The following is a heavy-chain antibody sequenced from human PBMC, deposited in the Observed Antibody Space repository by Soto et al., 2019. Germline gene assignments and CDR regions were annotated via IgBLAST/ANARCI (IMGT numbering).Heavy chain of an antibody. V-gene: IGHV1-2*04. CDR3: ARDGGPDYGDPFDS. CDR2: INPNSGGT. CDR1: GYTFTGYY. D-gene: IGHD4-17*01. J-gene: IGHJ4*02. Sequence: ASVKVSCKASGYTFTGYYMHWVRQAPGQGLEWMGWINPNSGGTNYAQKFQGWVTMTRDTSISTAYMELSRLRSDDTAVYYCARDGGPDYGDPFDSWGQGTLVTVSS.